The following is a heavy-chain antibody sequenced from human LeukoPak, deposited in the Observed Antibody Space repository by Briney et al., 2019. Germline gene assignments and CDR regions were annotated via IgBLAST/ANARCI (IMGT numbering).Heavy chain of an antibody. J-gene: IGHJ5*02. Sequence: ASVKVSCKASGYTFTGYYMHWMRQAPGQGLEWMGWINPNSGGTNYAQKFQGRVTMTRDTSISTAYMELSRLRSDDTAVYYCARYFGGAINWFDPWGQGTLVTVSS. V-gene: IGHV1-2*02. D-gene: IGHD3-10*01. CDR3: ARYFGGAINWFDP. CDR1: GYTFTGYY. CDR2: INPNSGGT.